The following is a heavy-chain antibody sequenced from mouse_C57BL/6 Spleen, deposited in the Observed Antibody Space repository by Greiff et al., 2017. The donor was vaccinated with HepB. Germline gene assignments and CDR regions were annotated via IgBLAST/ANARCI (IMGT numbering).Heavy chain of an antibody. V-gene: IGHV14-1*01. J-gene: IGHJ3*01. CDR1: GFNIKDYY. Sequence: VHVKQSGAELVRPGASVKLSCTASGFNIKDYYMHWVKQRPEQGLEWIGRIDPEDGDTEYAPKFQGKATMTADTSSNTAYLQLSSLTSEDTAVYYCTGYGPAWFAYWGQGTLVTVSA. CDR3: TGYGPAWFAY. D-gene: IGHD1-1*02. CDR2: IDPEDGDT.